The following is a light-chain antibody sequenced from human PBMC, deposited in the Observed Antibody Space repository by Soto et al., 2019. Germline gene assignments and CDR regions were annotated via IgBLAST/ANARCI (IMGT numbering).Light chain of an antibody. V-gene: IGKV3-20*01. Sequence: EIVLTQSPATLSLSPGERATLSCRASQSVSNYLAWYQQKPGQPPRLLIFGASSRAAGIPDRFSGSGSGTDFTLTISRLEPEDFAVYYCQKYGSSPPWTFGQGTKVDIK. CDR3: QKYGSSPPWT. J-gene: IGKJ1*01. CDR2: GAS. CDR1: QSVSNY.